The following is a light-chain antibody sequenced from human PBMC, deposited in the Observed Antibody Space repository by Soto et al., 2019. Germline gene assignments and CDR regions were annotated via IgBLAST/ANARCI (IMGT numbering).Light chain of an antibody. CDR3: SSYTSSGTHV. V-gene: IGLV2-14*03. CDR2: DVS. CDR1: SSDLGAYTY. J-gene: IGLJ1*01. Sequence: QSVLTQPASVSGSPGQSSTVSFTGTSSDLGAYTYVSWYQQHPGKAPKLIIHDVSNRPSGVSNRFSGSKSGNSASLTISGLQAEDEADYYCSSYTSSGTHVFGSGTKV.